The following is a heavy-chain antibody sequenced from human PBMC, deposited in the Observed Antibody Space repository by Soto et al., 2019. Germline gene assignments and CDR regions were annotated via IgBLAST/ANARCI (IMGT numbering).Heavy chain of an antibody. V-gene: IGHV4-59*01. CDR3: ARFIPTLPGYSSGWYRDYFDY. Sequence: QVQLQESGPGLVKPSETLSLTCTVSGGSISSYYWSWIRQPPGKGLEWIGYIYYSGSTNYNPSLKSRVTISVDTSKNQFSLKLSSVTAADTAVYYCARFIPTLPGYSSGWYRDYFDYWGQGTLVTVSS. J-gene: IGHJ4*02. CDR2: IYYSGST. D-gene: IGHD6-19*01. CDR1: GGSISSYY.